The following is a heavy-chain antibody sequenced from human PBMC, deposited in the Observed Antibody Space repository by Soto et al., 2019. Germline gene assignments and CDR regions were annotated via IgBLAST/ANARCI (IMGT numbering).Heavy chain of an antibody. J-gene: IGHJ4*02. CDR2: ISHDRDTK. Sequence: EVQLVESGGGLVQPGGSLRLSCAASGFTFSRFGMNWVRQAPGTGLEWLSYISHDRDTKNYADSVKGRFTISRDNADNSLYLQMNSLRDEDSAMYYCARAAPYGYDYWGQGTLVTVSS. CDR3: ARAAPYGYDY. V-gene: IGHV3-48*02. CDR1: GFTFSRFG. D-gene: IGHD5-18*01.